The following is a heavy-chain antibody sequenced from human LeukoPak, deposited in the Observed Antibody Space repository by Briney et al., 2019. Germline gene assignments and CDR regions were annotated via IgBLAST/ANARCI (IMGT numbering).Heavy chain of an antibody. CDR2: IKSDGSIT. Sequence: PGGSLRLSCAASGFTFSTFWMHWVRQAPGKGLVWVSGIKSDGSITTYADSVKGRFTISRDNAENTLYLQMNSLRAEDTAVYYCAGGRYYGMDVWGQGTTVTVSS. CDR3: AGGRYYGMDV. V-gene: IGHV3-74*03. J-gene: IGHJ6*02. CDR1: GFTFSTFW.